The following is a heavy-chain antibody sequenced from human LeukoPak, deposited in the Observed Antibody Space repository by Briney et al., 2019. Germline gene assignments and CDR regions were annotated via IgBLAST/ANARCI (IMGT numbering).Heavy chain of an antibody. V-gene: IGHV3-66*01. CDR3: VGDKLILHSYFDL. D-gene: IGHD3-16*01. J-gene: IGHJ2*01. Sequence: HPGGSLRLSCAVSGFTVSNNYMSWVRQAPGKGLEWVSVIHSDGKTYYADSAKGRCTISRDNSTNSLDLQMNSRRPEHTAVDYCVGDKLILHSYFDLWGRGTLVTVSS. CDR2: IHSDGKT. CDR1: GFTVSNNY.